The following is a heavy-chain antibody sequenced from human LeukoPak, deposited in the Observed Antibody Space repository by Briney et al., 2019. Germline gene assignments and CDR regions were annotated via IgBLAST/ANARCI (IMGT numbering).Heavy chain of an antibody. J-gene: IGHJ4*02. V-gene: IGHV3-21*01. CDR1: GFTFSSYS. D-gene: IGHD6-13*01. CDR2: ISSSSSYI. Sequence: GGSLRLSCAASGFTFSSYSMNWVRRAPGKGLEWVSSISSSSSYIYYADSVKGRFTISRDNAKNSLYLQMNSLRAEDTAVYYCARGVAAAGTDWGQGTLVTVSS. CDR3: ARGVAAAGTD.